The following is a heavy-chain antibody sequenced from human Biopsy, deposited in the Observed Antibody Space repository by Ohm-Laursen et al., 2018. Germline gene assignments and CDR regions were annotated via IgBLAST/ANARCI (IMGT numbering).Heavy chain of an antibody. D-gene: IGHD4-11*01. CDR3: ARDGKRWDYSTYFSWHFDL. V-gene: IGHV3-30*03. J-gene: IGHJ2*01. CDR2: ISYDGSGE. CDR1: GFTFTSYA. Sequence: SLRLSCAASGFTFTSYAMHWVRQAPGKGLAWVAVISYDGSGEYYADSLQGRFIISRDNPKNTVDLQMNSLRAEDTAVYFCARDGKRWDYSTYFSWHFDLWGRGTLVTVS.